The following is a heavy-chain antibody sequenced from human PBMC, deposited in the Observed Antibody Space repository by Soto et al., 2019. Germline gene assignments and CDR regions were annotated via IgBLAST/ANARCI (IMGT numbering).Heavy chain of an antibody. CDR1: GYTFIGYG. V-gene: IGHV1-18*01. D-gene: IGHD4-17*01. J-gene: IGHJ6*02. CDR2: ISTFNGDT. CDR3: ARDYGDYPTYYAMDI. Sequence: QVQLVQSGVEVKKVGASVKVSCEASGYTFIGYGISWVRQAPGQGLEWMGWISTFNGDTNYAQSLQGRLSLTADRSTNTAYMELRSLKSDDTAVYYCARDYGDYPTYYAMDIWGQGTTVAVSS.